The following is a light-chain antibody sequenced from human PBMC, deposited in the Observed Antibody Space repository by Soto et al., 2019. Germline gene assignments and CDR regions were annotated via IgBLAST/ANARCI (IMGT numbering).Light chain of an antibody. V-gene: IGLV3-21*02. J-gene: IGLJ1*01. CDR2: ADS. CDR1: NIGSNS. Sequence: SCELTQPPSVSVAPGQTAIVTCDGNNIGSNSVHWYQQKPGRAPVLVVYADSDRPSGVPERFSGSNSGNTATLTISRVEAGDEADYYCQVWDSSTDDLYVFGPGTKV. CDR3: QVWDSSTDDLYV.